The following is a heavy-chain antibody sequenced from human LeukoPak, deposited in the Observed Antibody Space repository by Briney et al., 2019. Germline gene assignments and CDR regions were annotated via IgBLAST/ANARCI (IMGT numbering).Heavy chain of an antibody. CDR3: ARCNCGSYYERWYFDY. CDR2: IKQDGSEK. J-gene: IGHJ4*02. CDR1: GFTFNSYA. D-gene: IGHD1-26*01. V-gene: IGHV3-7*01. Sequence: GGSLRLSCAASGFTFNSYAMSWVRQAPGKGLEWVANIKQDGSEKYYVDSVKCRFTISRDNAKNSLYLQMNSLRAEDTAVYYCARCNCGSYYERWYFDYWGQGTLVTVSS.